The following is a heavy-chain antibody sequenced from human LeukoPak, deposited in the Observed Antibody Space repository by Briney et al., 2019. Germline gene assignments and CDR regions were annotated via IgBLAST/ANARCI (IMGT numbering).Heavy chain of an antibody. Sequence: SVKVSCKASGGTFSSYAISWVRQAPGQGLEWMGRIIPIFGTANYAQKFQGRVTITTDESTSTAYMELSSLRSEDTAVYYCARDTHNYYDGSGSLGYWGQGTLVTVSS. CDR1: GGTFSSYA. J-gene: IGHJ4*02. CDR2: IIPIFGTA. CDR3: ARDTHNYYDGSGSLGY. D-gene: IGHD3-22*01. V-gene: IGHV1-69*05.